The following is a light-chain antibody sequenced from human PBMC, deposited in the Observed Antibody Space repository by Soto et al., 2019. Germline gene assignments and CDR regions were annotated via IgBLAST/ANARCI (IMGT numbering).Light chain of an antibody. CDR1: QSVLYSSNNKNY. J-gene: IGKJ1*01. Sequence: DIVMTQSPDSLAVSLGERATINCKSSQSVLYSSNNKNYLAWYQQKLGQPPKLLIYWASTRESGVPDRFSGSGSGTDFTLTISSLQAEDVAVYYCQQYYSTLWTFGQGTKVDIK. V-gene: IGKV4-1*01. CDR2: WAS. CDR3: QQYYSTLWT.